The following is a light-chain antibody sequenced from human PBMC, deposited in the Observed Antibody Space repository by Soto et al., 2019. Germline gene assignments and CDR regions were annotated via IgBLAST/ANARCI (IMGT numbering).Light chain of an antibody. Sequence: DIQMTQSPSSLSASVGDRVTISCRASQSISSYLNWYQQKPGKAPKLLIYGAFNLQNGVPSRFSGSGSGTDFTLTISSLQPEDFALYYCQQYGRSPTTFGQGTKVEIK. J-gene: IGKJ1*01. CDR3: QQYGRSPTT. V-gene: IGKV1-39*01. CDR2: GAF. CDR1: QSISSY.